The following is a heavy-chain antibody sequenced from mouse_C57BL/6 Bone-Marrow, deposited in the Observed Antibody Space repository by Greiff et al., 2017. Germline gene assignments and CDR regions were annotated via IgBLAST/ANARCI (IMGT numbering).Heavy chain of an antibody. D-gene: IGHD1-1*01. CDR2: IDPSDSET. J-gene: IGHJ4*01. CDR3: ARAEAFYYGTGAMDY. CDR1: GYTFTSYW. Sequence: VQLQQPGAELVRPGSSVKLSCKASGYTFTSYWMHWVKQRPRQGLEWIGNIDPSDSETHYNQKFKDKATLTVDKSSSTAYMQLSSLTSEDSAVYYCARAEAFYYGTGAMDYWGQGTSVTVSS. V-gene: IGHV1-52*01.